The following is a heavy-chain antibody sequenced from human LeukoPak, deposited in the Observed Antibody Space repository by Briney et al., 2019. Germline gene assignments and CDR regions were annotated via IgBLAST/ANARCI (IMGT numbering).Heavy chain of an antibody. D-gene: IGHD2-2*01. Sequence: TPSETQSLTCAVSGYSISSGYYWGWIRQPPGKGLEWIGCIYHSGRTYDNPSFKSRVTISVDTSKNQFSLKRSSVTAAYTAVYYCASLDIVVVPAAIGWFDPWGQGTLVTISS. J-gene: IGHJ5*02. CDR3: ASLDIVVVPAAIGWFDP. CDR2: IYHSGRT. CDR1: GYSISSGYY. V-gene: IGHV4-38-2*01.